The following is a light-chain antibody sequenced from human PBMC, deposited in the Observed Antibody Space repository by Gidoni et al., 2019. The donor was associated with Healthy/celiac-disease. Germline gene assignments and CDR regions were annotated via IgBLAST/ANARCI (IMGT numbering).Light chain of an antibody. Sequence: SYELTQPPSVSVSPGQTASITCSGDNWGDKYACWYQQKPGQSPVLVIYQDSKRPSGIPERFSGSNSGNTATLTISGTQAMDEADYYCQAWDSSTDNVVFGGGTKLTVL. V-gene: IGLV3-1*01. CDR2: QDS. J-gene: IGLJ2*01. CDR3: QAWDSSTDNVV. CDR1: NWGDKY.